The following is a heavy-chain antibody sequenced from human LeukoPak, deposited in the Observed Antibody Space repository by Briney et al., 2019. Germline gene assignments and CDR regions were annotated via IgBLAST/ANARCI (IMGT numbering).Heavy chain of an antibody. J-gene: IGHJ6*02. D-gene: IGHD2-15*01. CDR3: ARDLVVVVAATIHYYYGMDV. Sequence: GASVKVSCKASGGTFSSYAISWVRQAPGQGLEWMGGIIPIFGTANYAQKFQGRVTITADESTSTAYMELSSLRSEDTAVYYCARDLVVVVAATIHYYYGMDVWGQGTTVTVSS. V-gene: IGHV1-69*13. CDR1: GGTFSSYA. CDR2: IIPIFGTA.